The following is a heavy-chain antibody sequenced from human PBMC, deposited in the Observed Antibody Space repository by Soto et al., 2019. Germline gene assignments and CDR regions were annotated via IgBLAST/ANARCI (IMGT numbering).Heavy chain of an antibody. D-gene: IGHD3-22*01. CDR2: IKSKTDGETA. CDR3: TTIVLVPFDH. CDR1: RFTFTNAW. J-gene: IGHJ4*02. Sequence: SGGSLRLSCLPSRFTFTNAWMNWFRLTAGNGLEWVGRIKSKTDGETAEYAAPVKGRFIISRDESTDTLYLEMNNLTRAHSAVYYCTTIVLVPFDHWGQRVLVTVSS. V-gene: IGHV3-15*01.